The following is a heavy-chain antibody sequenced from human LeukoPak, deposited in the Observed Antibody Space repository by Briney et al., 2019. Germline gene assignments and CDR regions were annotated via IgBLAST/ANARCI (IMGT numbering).Heavy chain of an antibody. CDR1: GFIFSNYG. Sequence: GGSLRLSCAASGFIFSNYGMYWVRQAPGKGLEWVAVISYDGSNKYYADSVKDRFTISRDNSKNTLSLQMNSLRAEDTAVYYCAKEGHGGSSWPYYFDYWGQGTLVSVSS. D-gene: IGHD6-13*01. CDR3: AKEGHGGSSWPYYFDY. CDR2: ISYDGSNK. V-gene: IGHV3-30*18. J-gene: IGHJ4*02.